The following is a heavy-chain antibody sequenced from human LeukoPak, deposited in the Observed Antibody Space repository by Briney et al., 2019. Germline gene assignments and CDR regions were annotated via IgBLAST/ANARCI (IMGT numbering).Heavy chain of an antibody. CDR2: ISYDGSNK. CDR3: AKNYRYFDS. J-gene: IGHJ4*02. D-gene: IGHD1-7*01. CDR1: GFTFSSYA. Sequence: GGSLRLSCAASGFTFSSYAMHWVRQAPGKGLEWVAVISYDGSNKYYADSVKGRFTISRDNSKNTLYLQMNSLRADDTAVYYCAKNYRYFDSWGQGTLVTVSS. V-gene: IGHV3-30-3*01.